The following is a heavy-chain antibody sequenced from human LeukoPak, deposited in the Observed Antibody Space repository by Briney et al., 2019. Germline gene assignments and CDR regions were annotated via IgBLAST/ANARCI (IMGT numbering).Heavy chain of an antibody. D-gene: IGHD3-10*01. CDR3: ARGQIYGTGSYFFDH. CDR2: IYTDGRT. J-gene: IGHJ4*02. Sequence: GGSLRLSCAASGFTVTSNYISWVRQTPGQGRLAWVSVIYTDGRTFYTGSVTGRFTISRDNSKNTLYLQMNSLRAEDTAVYYCARGQIYGTGSYFFDHWGQGTLVTVSS. V-gene: IGHV3-66*01. CDR1: GFTVTSNY.